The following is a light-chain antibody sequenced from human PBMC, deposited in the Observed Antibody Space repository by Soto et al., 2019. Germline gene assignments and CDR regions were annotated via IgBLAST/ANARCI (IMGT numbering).Light chain of an antibody. Sequence: DIQMTLSPSSLSAAVGDRVTITCRASQSIGRWLAWYQQKPGKAPKLLIYDASSLESGVPSRFSGSGSGTEFTLTISSLQPDDFATYYCQQYNTYSPERTFGQGTKVDIK. CDR2: DAS. J-gene: IGKJ1*01. CDR3: QQYNTYSPERT. V-gene: IGKV1-5*01. CDR1: QSIGRW.